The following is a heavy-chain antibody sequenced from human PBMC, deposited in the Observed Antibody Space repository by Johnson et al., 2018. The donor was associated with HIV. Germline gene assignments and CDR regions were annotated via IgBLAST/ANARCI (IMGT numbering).Heavy chain of an antibody. Sequence: QVQLVESGGGLVHPGGSLRLSCAASGFTVSSNYMSWVRQAPGKGLEWVAVISHDGSDKSYADSVKGRFTISRDSSENTLFLQMNSLRAEDMAVYHCARGSRCTYDDDDAHLSHAFEILGQGKMVTVSS. CDR3: ARGSRCTYDDDDAHLSHAFEI. D-gene: IGHD3-22*01. CDR1: GFTVSSNY. CDR2: ISHDGSDK. J-gene: IGHJ3*02. V-gene: IGHV3-30*03.